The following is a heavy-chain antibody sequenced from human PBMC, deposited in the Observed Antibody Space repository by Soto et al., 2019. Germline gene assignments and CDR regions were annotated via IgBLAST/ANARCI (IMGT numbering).Heavy chain of an antibody. D-gene: IGHD2-15*01. CDR1: GFTLSSYA. CDR3: AKGKPSVRLAVPLDC. Sequence: EVQLLESGGGLVQPGGSLRLTCAVYGFTLSSYAMNWVRQAAGKGLEWVSGISGSDDSTRYADSAKGRFTISRDNSKNTLYLQMNSLRVEDTAVYYCAKGKPSVRLAVPLDCWGQGSLGTVSS. J-gene: IGHJ4*02. CDR2: ISGSDDST. V-gene: IGHV3-23*01.